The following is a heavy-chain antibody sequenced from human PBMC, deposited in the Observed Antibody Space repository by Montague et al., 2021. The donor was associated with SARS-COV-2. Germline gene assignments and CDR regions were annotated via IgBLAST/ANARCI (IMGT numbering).Heavy chain of an antibody. CDR3: AREGTVPGPRGSYFDD. D-gene: IGHD3-16*01. CDR1: GDSVVELRRR. J-gene: IGHJ4*02. V-gene: IGHV6-1*01. Sequence: CAISGDSVVELRRRSDEHTSALPSDLECVCSLHYGNKWYTDYAPSVKTRITITPDTSNNQFSLHLNSVTPGDTAVYYCAREGTVPGPRGSYFDDWGQGTLVTVSS. CDR2: LHYGNKWYT.